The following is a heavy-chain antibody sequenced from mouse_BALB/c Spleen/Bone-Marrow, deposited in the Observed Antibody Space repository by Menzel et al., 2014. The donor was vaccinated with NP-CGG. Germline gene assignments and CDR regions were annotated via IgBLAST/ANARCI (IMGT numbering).Heavy chain of an antibody. Sequence: VQVVESGAELVKPGASLKLSCKASGYTFTSYWMHWVKQRPGQGLEWIGEINPSNGRANYNEEFKSKATLTVDKSSSTAYMQLSSLTSEDSAVYYCAREMVFDITTVVATGGYYFDYWGQGTTLTVSS. J-gene: IGHJ2*01. CDR2: INPSNGRA. D-gene: IGHD1-1*01. V-gene: IGHV1S81*02. CDR1: GYTFTSYW. CDR3: AREMVFDITTVVATGGYYFDY.